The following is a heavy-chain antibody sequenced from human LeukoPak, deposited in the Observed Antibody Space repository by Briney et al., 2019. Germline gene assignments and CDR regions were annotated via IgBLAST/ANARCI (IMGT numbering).Heavy chain of an antibody. Sequence: PSETLSLTCTVSGGSINSYYWTWIRQPPGKGLEWIGYIFYSGGTNYNPSLKSRVTISLDTSKNQFSLTLSSVTAADTAVYYCARDLSSRFDPWGQGTLVTVSS. J-gene: IGHJ5*02. CDR2: IFYSGGT. CDR1: GGSINSYY. V-gene: IGHV4-59*01. CDR3: ARDLSSRFDP. D-gene: IGHD6-13*01.